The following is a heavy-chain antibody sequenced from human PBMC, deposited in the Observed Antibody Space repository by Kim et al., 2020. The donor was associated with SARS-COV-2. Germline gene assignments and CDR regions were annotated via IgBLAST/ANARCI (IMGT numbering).Heavy chain of an antibody. CDR3: AKASTMIVVVQSFDY. V-gene: IGHV3-23*01. J-gene: IGHJ4*02. D-gene: IGHD3-22*01. Sequence: DSVKGRFTISRDKSKNTLYLQMNSLRAEDTAVYYCAKASTMIVVVQSFDYWGQGTLVTVSS.